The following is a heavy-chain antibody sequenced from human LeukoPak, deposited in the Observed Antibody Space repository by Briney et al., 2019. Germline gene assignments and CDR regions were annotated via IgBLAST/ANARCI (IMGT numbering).Heavy chain of an antibody. CDR3: ARDPGDIVVVPAATYCGGDCYRDDY. Sequence: ASVKVSCKASGYTFTGYYMHWVRQALGQGLEWMGWINPNSGGTNYAQKFQGRVTMTRDTSISTAYMELSRLRSDDTAVYYCARDPGDIVVVPAATYCGGDCYRDDYWGQGTLVTVSS. CDR1: GYTFTGYY. D-gene: IGHD2-2*01. CDR2: INPNSGGT. V-gene: IGHV1-2*02. J-gene: IGHJ4*02.